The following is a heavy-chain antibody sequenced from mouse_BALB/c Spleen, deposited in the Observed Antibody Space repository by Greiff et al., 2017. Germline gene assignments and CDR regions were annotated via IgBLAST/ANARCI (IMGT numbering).Heavy chain of an antibody. CDR2: IWGDGST. J-gene: IGHJ4*01. V-gene: IGHV2-6-7*01. D-gene: IGHD1-1*01. Sequence: QVQLKQSGPGLVAPSQSLSITCTVSGFSLTGYGVNWVRQPPGKGLEWLGMIWGDGSTDYNSALKSRLSISKDNSKSQVFLKMHSLQTDDTARYYCAREDYYGSSYGGAMDYWGQGTSVTVSS. CDR1: GFSLTGYG. CDR3: AREDYYGSSYGGAMDY.